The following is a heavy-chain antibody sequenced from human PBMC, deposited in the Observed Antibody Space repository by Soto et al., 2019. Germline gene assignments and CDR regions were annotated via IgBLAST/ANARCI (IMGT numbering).Heavy chain of an antibody. CDR2: ISSSSSTI. CDR1: GFTFSSYG. V-gene: IGHV3-48*01. J-gene: IGHJ6*02. Sequence: GGSLRLSCAASGFTFSSYGMHWVRQAPGKGLEWVSYISSSSSTIYYADSVKGRFTISRDISRNTLYLQMNSLRAEDTAVYYCVRENYYYGMDVWGQGTTVTVSS. CDR3: VRENYYYGMDV.